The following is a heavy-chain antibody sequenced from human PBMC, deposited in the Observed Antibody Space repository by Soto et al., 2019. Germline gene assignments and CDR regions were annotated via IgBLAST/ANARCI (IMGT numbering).Heavy chain of an antibody. D-gene: IGHD1-26*01. J-gene: IGHJ3*01. V-gene: IGHV3-23*01. CDR3: AKGNYGDSGRYSDAFDL. CDR1: GFTFSSYA. CDR2: ISGSGVST. Sequence: EVQLLESGGGLVHPGGSLRLSCAASGFTFSSYAMSWVRQAPGKGLEWVSAISGSGVSTYYADSVTSRFAIARYNSKNTLYLQMNSLRAEVSSLYYCAKGNYGDSGRYSDAFDLWGQGTMVTVSS.